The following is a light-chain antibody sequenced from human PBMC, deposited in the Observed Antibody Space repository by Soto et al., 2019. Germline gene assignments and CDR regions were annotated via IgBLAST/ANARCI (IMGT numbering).Light chain of an antibody. CDR1: QSISSW. J-gene: IGKJ1*01. CDR3: QQYNFYSGT. CDR2: DAS. Sequence: DIQMTQSPSTLSASVGDRVTITCRASQSISSWLAWYQQKPGKAPKLLIYDASSLESGVPSRFSGSGSGTEFTLTISRLQPDDFATYYCQQYNFYSGTFGQGTKVQIK. V-gene: IGKV1-5*01.